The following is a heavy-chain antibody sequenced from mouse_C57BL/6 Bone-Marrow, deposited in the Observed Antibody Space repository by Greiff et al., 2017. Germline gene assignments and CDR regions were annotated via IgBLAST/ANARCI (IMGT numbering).Heavy chain of an antibody. CDR3: ASSRLWPSGIFAY. D-gene: IGHD1-1*02. J-gene: IGHJ3*01. CDR1: GYTFTSYW. CDR2: IYPGSGST. V-gene: IGHV1-55*01. Sequence: QVQLQQPGAELVKPGASVKMSCKASGYTFTSYWITWVKQRPGQGLEWIGDIYPGSGSTNYNEKFKSKATLTVDTSSSTAYMQLSSLTSEDSAVYYCASSRLWPSGIFAYWGQGTLVTVSA.